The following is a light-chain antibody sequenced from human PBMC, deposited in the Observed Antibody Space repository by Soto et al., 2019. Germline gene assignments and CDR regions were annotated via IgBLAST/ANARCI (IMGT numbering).Light chain of an antibody. CDR1: SSDVGGYNY. Sequence: LTXPPSASGSPGRSVAISCTGTSSDVGGYNYVSWYQQHPGKAPKLMIYEVNKRPSGVPDRFSGSKSGNTASLTVSGLQAEDEADYYCSSYAGSSNVFGTGTKVTVL. CDR2: EVN. CDR3: SSYAGSSNV. J-gene: IGLJ1*01. V-gene: IGLV2-8*01.